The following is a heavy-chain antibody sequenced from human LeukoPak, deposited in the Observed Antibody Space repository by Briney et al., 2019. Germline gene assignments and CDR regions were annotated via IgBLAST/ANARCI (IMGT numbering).Heavy chain of an antibody. Sequence: PGGSLRLSCAASGFAFSSYGMHWVRQAPGKGLEWVAVISYDGNHIYYGDSVKGRFTFSRDNSKNTLYLQMNSLRAEDTAVYYCGKGSTAAARVLQHWGQGTLVTVSS. V-gene: IGHV3-30*18. D-gene: IGHD6-13*01. J-gene: IGHJ1*01. CDR3: GKGSTAAARVLQH. CDR1: GFAFSSYG. CDR2: ISYDGNHI.